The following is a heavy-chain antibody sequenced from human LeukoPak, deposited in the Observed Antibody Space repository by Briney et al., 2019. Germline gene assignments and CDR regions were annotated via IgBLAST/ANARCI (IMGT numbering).Heavy chain of an antibody. CDR2: ISGSGGST. CDR3: AKDSKRDSSGWYEMDYFDY. CDR1: GFTFSSYA. J-gene: IGHJ4*02. V-gene: IGHV3-23*01. D-gene: IGHD6-19*01. Sequence: GGSLRLSCAASGFTFSSYAMSWVRQAPGKGLEWVSAISGSGGSTCYADSVKGRFTISRDNSKNTLYLQMNSLRAEDTAVYYCAKDSKRDSSGWYEMDYFDYWGQGTLVTVSS.